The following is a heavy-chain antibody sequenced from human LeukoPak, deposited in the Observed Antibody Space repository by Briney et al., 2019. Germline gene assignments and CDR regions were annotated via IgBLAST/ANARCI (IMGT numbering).Heavy chain of an antibody. J-gene: IGHJ3*02. D-gene: IGHD3-3*01. CDR1: GYSISSGYY. CDR3: ARDSKRITIFGVVIKGAFDI. Sequence: SETLSLTCTVSGYSISSGYYWGWIRQPPRKGLEWIGSIYHSGTTYYNPSLKSRVTISVDTSKNQFSLKLSSVTAADTAVYYCARDSKRITIFGVVIKGAFDIWGQGTMVTVSS. CDR2: IYHSGTT. V-gene: IGHV4-38-2*02.